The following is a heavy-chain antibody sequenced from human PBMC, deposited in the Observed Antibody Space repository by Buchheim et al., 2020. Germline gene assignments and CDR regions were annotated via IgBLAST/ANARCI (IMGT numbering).Heavy chain of an antibody. D-gene: IGHD3-3*01. Sequence: QVQLVESGGGVVQPGRSLRLSCAASGFTFSSYGMHWVRQAPGKGLEWVAVISYDGSNKYYADSVKGRFTISRDNSKNTLYLQMNSLRAEDTAVYYCAKGRYYDFWSGAPLFDYWGQGTL. CDR1: GFTFSSYG. J-gene: IGHJ4*02. CDR3: AKGRYYDFWSGAPLFDY. CDR2: ISYDGSNK. V-gene: IGHV3-30*18.